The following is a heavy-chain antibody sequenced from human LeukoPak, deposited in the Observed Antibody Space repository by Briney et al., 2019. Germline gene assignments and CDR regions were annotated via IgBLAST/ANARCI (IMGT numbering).Heavy chain of an antibody. V-gene: IGHV1-18*01. CDR1: GYTFTSYG. J-gene: IGHJ4*02. D-gene: IGHD2-15*01. Sequence: ASVKVSCKASGYTFTSYGISWVRQAPGQGLEWMGWISAYNGNTNYAQKFQGRVTMTRDTSTSTVYMELSSLRSEDTAVYYCARGVRSDCYSCFDYWGQGTLVTVSS. CDR2: ISAYNGNT. CDR3: ARGVRSDCYSCFDY.